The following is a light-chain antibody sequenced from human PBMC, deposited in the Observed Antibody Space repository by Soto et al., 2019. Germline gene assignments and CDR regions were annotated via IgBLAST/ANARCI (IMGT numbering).Light chain of an antibody. V-gene: IGKV3-15*01. CDR1: QRVSTN. CDR3: HQYNNWPPS. J-gene: IGKJ4*01. CDR2: RAS. Sequence: EIVLTQSPDTLSLSPGERATLSCRASQRVSTNLAWYQQKPGQSPRLLIYRASTRATDIPARFSGSGSGTEFTLTISSLQFEDFAVYYCHQYNNWPPSFGGGTKVDIK.